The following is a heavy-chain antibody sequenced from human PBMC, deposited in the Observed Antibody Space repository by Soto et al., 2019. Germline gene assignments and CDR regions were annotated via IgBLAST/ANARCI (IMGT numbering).Heavy chain of an antibody. J-gene: IGHJ4*02. V-gene: IGHV4-4*07. CDR3: VRDIIVALDY. CDR1: GASISTSY. D-gene: IGHD2-21*01. CDR2: IFADGNT. Sequence: PSETLSLTCVVSGASISTSYWSWVRQPAGKRLQWIGRIFADGNTNSSPSLEGRVSMAIDKSQNQISPQLASVTAADTATYYCVRDIIVALDYWGQGAQVTVSS.